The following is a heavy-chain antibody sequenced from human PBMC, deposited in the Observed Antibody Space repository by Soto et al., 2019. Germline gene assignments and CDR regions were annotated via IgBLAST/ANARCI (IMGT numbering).Heavy chain of an antibody. V-gene: IGHV3-30*19. J-gene: IGHJ6*02. CDR2: ISYDGFNK. CDR3: XXXXXXXXXXXXXYYGLDV. CDR1: GFAFRTYG. Sequence: QVHLVESGGGVVQPGRSLRLSCAATGFAFRTYGMHWVRRAPGKGLEWLAVISYDGFNKNHADSVQGRFTISRDNSKSXXSXXXXXXXXXXXXXXXXXXXXXXXXXXXXXYYGLDVWGQGTPVTVSS.